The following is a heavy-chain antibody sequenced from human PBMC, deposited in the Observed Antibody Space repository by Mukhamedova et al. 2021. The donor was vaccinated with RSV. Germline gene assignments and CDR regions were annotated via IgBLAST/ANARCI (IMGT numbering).Heavy chain of an antibody. V-gene: IGHV3-48*03. CDR3: ARMSGWRPTGVRDYY. D-gene: IGHD6-19*01. J-gene: IGHJ6*03. Sequence: LNWVSYISNTGRTIYYADSVKGRFTISRDNAKDSLYLQVNSLRAEDTAVYYCARMSGWRPTGVRDYY. CDR2: ISNTGRTI.